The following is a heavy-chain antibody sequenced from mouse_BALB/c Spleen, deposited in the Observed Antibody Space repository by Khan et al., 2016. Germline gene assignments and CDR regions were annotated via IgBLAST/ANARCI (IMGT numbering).Heavy chain of an antibody. J-gene: IGHJ4*01. Sequence: VQLQESGAELMKPGASVKISCKVTGYTLSTYWIEWVKQRPGHGLEWIGQILPGSGSTKYNEKFKGKATFTADTPSNTAYMQLSSLSSEDSAVYYCARWYGMDYLGQGTSVTVSS. CDR3: ARWYGMDY. V-gene: IGHV1-9*01. CDR2: ILPGSGST. CDR1: GYTLSTYW.